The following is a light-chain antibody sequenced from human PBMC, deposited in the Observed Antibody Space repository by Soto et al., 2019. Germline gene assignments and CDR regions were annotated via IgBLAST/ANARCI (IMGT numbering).Light chain of an antibody. J-gene: IGLJ2*01. CDR3: QSFDSSLSVVV. Sequence: QSVLTQPPSVSGAPGQRITISCTGSSCNIGAGYAVHWYQHHPGTAPKLLIFDNNNRPSGVPDQFSGSKSGTSASLAITGLQAEDEADYYCQSFDSSLSVVVFGGGTKLTVL. CDR2: DNN. V-gene: IGLV1-40*01. CDR1: SCNIGAGYA.